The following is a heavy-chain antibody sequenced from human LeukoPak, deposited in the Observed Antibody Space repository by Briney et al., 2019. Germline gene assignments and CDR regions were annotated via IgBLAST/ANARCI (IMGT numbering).Heavy chain of an antibody. V-gene: IGHV1-2*02. CDR3: VRDGHRLYDYYYYYMDV. J-gene: IGHJ6*03. Sequence: ASVKVSCKASGYTFTGYYMHWVRQAPGQGLEWMGWINPNSGGTNYAQKFQGRVTMTRDTSISTAYMELSRLRSDDTAVYFCVRDGHRLYDYYYYYMDVWGKGTTVTVSS. CDR1: GYTFTGYY. CDR2: INPNSGGT. D-gene: IGHD2-2*02.